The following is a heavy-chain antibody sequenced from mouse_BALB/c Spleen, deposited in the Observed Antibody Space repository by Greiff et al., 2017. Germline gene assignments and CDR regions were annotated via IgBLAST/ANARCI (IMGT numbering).Heavy chain of an antibody. CDR3: ARHEREGYDYFDY. CDR2: ISSGGSYT. Sequence: EVMLVESGGDLVKPGGSLKLSCAASGFTFSSYGMSWVRQTPDKRLEWVATISSGGSYTYYPDSVKGRFTISRDNAKNTLYPQMSSLKSEDTAMYYCARHEREGYDYFDYWGQGTTLTVSS. J-gene: IGHJ2*01. V-gene: IGHV5-6*02. D-gene: IGHD2-2*01. CDR1: GFTFSSYG.